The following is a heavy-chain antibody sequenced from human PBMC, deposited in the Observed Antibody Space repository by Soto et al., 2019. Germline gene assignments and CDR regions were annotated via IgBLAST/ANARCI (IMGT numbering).Heavy chain of an antibody. J-gene: IGHJ5*02. CDR1: GFTFSGHG. Sequence: QVQLVESGGGVVQPGNSLRLSCAGSGFTFSGHGIHWVRQAPGKGLEWVGVIWRDGSMTYYTDSVKGRFTISRDNSRNSVHLHMNSLGDEDTAVYFCARVTGGSGRSCGGWLDSWGQGTLVTVSS. D-gene: IGHD2-21*01. CDR3: ARVTGGSGRSCGGWLDS. CDR2: IWRDGSMT. V-gene: IGHV3-33*01.